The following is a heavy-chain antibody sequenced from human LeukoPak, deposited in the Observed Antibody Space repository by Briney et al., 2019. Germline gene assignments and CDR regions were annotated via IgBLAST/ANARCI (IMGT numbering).Heavy chain of an antibody. CDR2: IIPIFGTA. D-gene: IGHD3-3*01. CDR1: GGTFSSYA. V-gene: IGHV1-69*13. CDR3: ARDSRTEADYDFWSGYYNYFDY. J-gene: IGHJ4*02. Sequence: SVKVSCEASGGTFSSYAISWVRQAPGQGLEWMGGIIPIFGTANYAQKFQGRVTITADESTSTAYMELSSLRSEDTAVYYCARDSRTEADYDFWSGYYNYFDYWGQGTLVTVSS.